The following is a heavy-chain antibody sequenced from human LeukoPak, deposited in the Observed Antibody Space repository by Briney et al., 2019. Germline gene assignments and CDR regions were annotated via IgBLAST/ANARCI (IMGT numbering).Heavy chain of an antibody. J-gene: IGHJ3*02. D-gene: IGHD5-12*01. CDR3: ARVDVVATIGAFDI. CDR1: GGSISSGDYY. V-gene: IGHV4-30-4*01. Sequence: SETLSLTCTVSGGSISSGDYYWSWIRQPPGKGLDWIGYIYYSGSTYYNPSLKSRVTISVDTSKNQFSLKLSSVTAADTAVYYCARVDVVATIGAFDIWGQGTMVTVSS. CDR2: IYYSGST.